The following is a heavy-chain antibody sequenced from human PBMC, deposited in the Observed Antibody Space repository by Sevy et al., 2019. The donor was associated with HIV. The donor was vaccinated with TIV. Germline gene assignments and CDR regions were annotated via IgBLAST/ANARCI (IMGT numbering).Heavy chain of an antibody. CDR1: GFSFSSYG. Sequence: GGSLRLSCEASGFSFSSYGMYWVRQAPGKGLEWVATIWYDGSNKYYGDSVKGRFTISRDNSKNTLFLLMNSLRAEDTAVYYCARGRDYGNFDYWGQGTLVTVSS. CDR2: IWYDGSNK. D-gene: IGHD3-10*01. J-gene: IGHJ4*02. V-gene: IGHV3-33*07. CDR3: ARGRDYGNFDY.